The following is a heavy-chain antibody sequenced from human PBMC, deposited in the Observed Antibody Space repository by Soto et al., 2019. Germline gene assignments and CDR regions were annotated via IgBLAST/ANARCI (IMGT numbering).Heavy chain of an antibody. CDR3: ARHLRLIGFGEYDY. D-gene: IGHD3-10*01. Sequence: EVQLVESGGGLVQPGGSLRLSCAASGFTVSSNYMSWVRQAPGKGLEWVPLIYTGGSTYYTDSVKGRFTISRDNSKNTLYLQMNSLRAEDTAVYYCARHLRLIGFGEYDYWGQGTLVTVSS. J-gene: IGHJ4*02. V-gene: IGHV3-66*04. CDR1: GFTVSSNY. CDR2: IYTGGST.